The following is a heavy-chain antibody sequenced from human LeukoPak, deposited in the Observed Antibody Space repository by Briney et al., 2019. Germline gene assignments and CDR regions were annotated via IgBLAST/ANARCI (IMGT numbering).Heavy chain of an antibody. V-gene: IGHV3-11*01. CDR3: ARPADKSTHRVYFDS. CDR2: ISRSGSTK. D-gene: IGHD3-10*01. CDR1: GFTFSDYN. Sequence: GGSLRLSCAASGFTFSDYNMRWIRQAPGKGLEWVSSISRSGSTKYYADSVKGRFTISRDNAKNSLFLQMDSLRAEDTAVYYCARPADKSTHRVYFDSWGQGTLVTVSS. J-gene: IGHJ4*02.